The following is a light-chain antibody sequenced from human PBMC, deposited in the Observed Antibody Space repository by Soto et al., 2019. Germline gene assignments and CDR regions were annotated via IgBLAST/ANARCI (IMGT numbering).Light chain of an antibody. CDR2: AND. Sequence: QSVLTQPPSASRTPGQRVTIPCSGSSSDIGSNSVNWYQQLPGAAPRLLIYANDHRPSGVPDRFSASKSGTSASLAISGVRSEDKAFYYCATWSDSLKGWVFGGGTKVTVL. CDR1: SSDIGSNS. V-gene: IGLV1-44*01. CDR3: ATWSDSLKGWV. J-gene: IGLJ3*02.